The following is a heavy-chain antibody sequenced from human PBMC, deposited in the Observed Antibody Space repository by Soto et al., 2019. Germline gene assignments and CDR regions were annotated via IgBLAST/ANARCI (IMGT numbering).Heavy chain of an antibody. D-gene: IGHD3-3*01. CDR2: IYYSGST. CDR1: GGSISSSSYY. Sequence: SEMLSLTCTVCGGSISSSSYYWGWIRQPPGKGLEWIGSIYYSGSTYYNPSLKSRVTISVDTSKNQFSLKLSSVTAADTAVYYCARTYYDFWSGFYYYYYMDVWGKGTTVTVSS. V-gene: IGHV4-39*01. J-gene: IGHJ6*03. CDR3: ARTYYDFWSGFYYYYYMDV.